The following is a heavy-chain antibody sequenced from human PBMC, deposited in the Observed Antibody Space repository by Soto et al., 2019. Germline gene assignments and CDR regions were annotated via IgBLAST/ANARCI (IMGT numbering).Heavy chain of an antibody. CDR3: ARGDTSDYSTATPADY. V-gene: IGHV5-51*01. D-gene: IGHD3-22*01. CDR2: IYPSDSDT. Sequence: GESLKISCSGSGYSFANYWIGWVRQMPGKGLEWMGIIYPSDSDTRYSPSFQGQVTISADKSISTAFLRWSSLKASDTAMYFCARGDTSDYSTATPADYWGQGTLVTVSS. CDR1: GYSFANYW. J-gene: IGHJ4*02.